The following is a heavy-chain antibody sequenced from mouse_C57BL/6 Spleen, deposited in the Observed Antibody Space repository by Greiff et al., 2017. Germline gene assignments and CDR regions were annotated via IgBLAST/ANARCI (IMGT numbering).Heavy chain of an antibody. CDR1: GFTFNTYA. J-gene: IGHJ4*01. V-gene: IGHV10-3*01. CDR3: VRDLLFLRGAIDY. Sequence: VQLVESGGGLVQPKGSLKLSCAASGFTFNTYAMHWVRQAPGKGLEWVARIRRKSSNSATYYADSVKARFTISTDDSPSMLYLQMNNLKTEDRAMYYCVRDLLFLRGAIDYWGQGTSVTVSA. D-gene: IGHD1-1*01. CDR2: IRRKSSNSAT.